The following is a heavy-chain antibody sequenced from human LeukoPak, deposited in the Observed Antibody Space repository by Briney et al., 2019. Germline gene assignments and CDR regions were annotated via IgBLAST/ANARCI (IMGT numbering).Heavy chain of an antibody. V-gene: IGHV3-48*01. CDR2: IGGSNSAR. D-gene: IGHD6-19*01. CDR3: VRDMGVAVAGEFDY. J-gene: IGHJ4*02. CDR1: GFTLSTYN. Sequence: GGSLRLSCAGSGFTLSTYNMNWVRQAPGKGVEGVSYIGGSNSARYYADSVKGRFTISRDNAKNSLFLQMNSLRVDDTAVYYCVRDMGVAVAGEFDYWGQGTLVTVSS.